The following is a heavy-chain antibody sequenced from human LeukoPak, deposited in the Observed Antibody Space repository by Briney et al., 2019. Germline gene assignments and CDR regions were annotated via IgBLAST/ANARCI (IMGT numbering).Heavy chain of an antibody. CDR1: GFTFTSYG. D-gene: IGHD6-19*01. CDR3: ARKPCSSGWYDC. Sequence: GSLSLSCTASGFTFTSYGISWVRQAPGQGLEWMGGISAYNGNTNYAQKLQGRVTMTTDTSTSTDYMKLRSLRSDDTAVYYCARKPCSSGWYDCWGQGTLVIVSS. J-gene: IGHJ4*02. V-gene: IGHV1-18*01. CDR2: ISAYNGNT.